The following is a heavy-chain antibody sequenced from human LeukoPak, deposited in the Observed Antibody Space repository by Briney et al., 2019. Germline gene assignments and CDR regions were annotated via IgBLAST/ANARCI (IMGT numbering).Heavy chain of an antibody. D-gene: IGHD3-22*01. CDR1: GGSISSYD. Sequence: SETLSLTCTVSGGSISSYDWSWIRQPPGKKLEWIGYIYNSGSTNYNPSLKSRVTISVDTSKNQFSLKLSSVTAADTAVYYCARMPSGYYYVNRYYFDYWGQGTLVTVSS. J-gene: IGHJ4*02. V-gene: IGHV4-59*01. CDR3: ARMPSGYYYVNRYYFDY. CDR2: IYNSGST.